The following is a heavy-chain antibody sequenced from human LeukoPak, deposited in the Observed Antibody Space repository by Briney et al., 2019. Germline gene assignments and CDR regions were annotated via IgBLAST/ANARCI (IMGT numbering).Heavy chain of an antibody. J-gene: IGHJ6*02. Sequence: GGSLRLSCAASGFTVSSKYMSWVRQAPGKGLGWVSVTYSGGSTYYADSVKGRFTTSRDNSKNTLYLQMNSLRAEDTAVYYCARDPSPGYYGMDVWGQGTTVTVSS. CDR3: ARDPSPGYYGMDV. CDR1: GFTVSSKY. CDR2: TYSGGST. V-gene: IGHV3-66*01.